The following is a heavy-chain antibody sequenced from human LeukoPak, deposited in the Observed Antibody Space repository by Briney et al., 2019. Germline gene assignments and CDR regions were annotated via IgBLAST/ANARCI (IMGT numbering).Heavy chain of an antibody. Sequence: GLSLRLSCAASGFTFRSYGMHWVRQAPGKGLEWVAVISYDGSNKYYGDSVKGRFTIYKDKSKNTLYLQMNSLRAEDTAVYYCAKDLGDYGDYLPDYWGQGTLVTVSS. V-gene: IGHV3-30*18. J-gene: IGHJ4*02. CDR3: AKDLGDYGDYLPDY. CDR1: GFTFRSYG. D-gene: IGHD4-17*01. CDR2: ISYDGSNK.